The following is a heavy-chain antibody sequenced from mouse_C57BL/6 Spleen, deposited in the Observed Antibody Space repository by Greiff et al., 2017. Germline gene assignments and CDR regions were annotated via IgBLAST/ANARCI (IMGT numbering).Heavy chain of an antibody. CDR1: GYTFTDYE. V-gene: IGHV1-15*01. J-gene: IGHJ2*01. D-gene: IGHD1-1*01. CDR2: IDPETGGT. CDR3: TRDGSSYNYFDY. Sequence: VQLQESGAELVRPGASVTLSCKASGYTFTDYEMHWVKQTPVHGLEWIGAIDPETGGTAYNQKFKGKAILTADKSSSTAYMELRSLTSEDSAVYYCTRDGSSYNYFDYWGQGTTLTVSS.